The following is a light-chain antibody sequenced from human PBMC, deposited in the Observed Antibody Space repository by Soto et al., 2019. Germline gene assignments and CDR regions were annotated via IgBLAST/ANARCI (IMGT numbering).Light chain of an antibody. Sequence: EIVMTQSPATLSVSPGERATLSCRASQSIDSDLVWYQQKPGQAPRLLIYGASTRATDIPARFSGSGSGTEFTLTISSLQSEDFAVYYCQQYNNWPPITFGQGTRLEIK. J-gene: IGKJ5*01. CDR3: QQYNNWPPIT. CDR2: GAS. CDR1: QSIDSD. V-gene: IGKV3D-15*01.